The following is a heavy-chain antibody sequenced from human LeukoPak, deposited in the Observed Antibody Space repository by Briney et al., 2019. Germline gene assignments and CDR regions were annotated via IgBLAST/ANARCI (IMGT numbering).Heavy chain of an antibody. D-gene: IGHD6-13*01. CDR3: AKDSGIAAAVGAFDI. Sequence: PGGSLRLSCAASGFTFSSYGMHWVRQAPGKGLEWVSFIRYDGTIKYYADSVKGRFTISRDNSKNTLYLQMNSLRAEDTAVYYCAKDSGIAAAVGAFDIWGQGTMVTVSS. CDR2: IRYDGTIK. J-gene: IGHJ3*02. CDR1: GFTFSSYG. V-gene: IGHV3-30*02.